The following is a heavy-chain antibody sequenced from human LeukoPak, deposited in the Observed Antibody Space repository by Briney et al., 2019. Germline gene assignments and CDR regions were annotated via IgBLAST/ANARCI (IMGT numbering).Heavy chain of an antibody. J-gene: IGHJ4*02. CDR1: GASISSYY. Sequence: SETLSLTCTVSGASISSYYWTWIRQPAGKGLEWIGRMYNSDSPNYNPSLKSRATMSVDTSKNQVSLRLTSVTAVNTAVYYCARESAVAGITALDYCGQGNLATVSS. V-gene: IGHV4-4*07. CDR2: MYNSDSP. CDR3: ARESAVAGITALDY. D-gene: IGHD6-19*01.